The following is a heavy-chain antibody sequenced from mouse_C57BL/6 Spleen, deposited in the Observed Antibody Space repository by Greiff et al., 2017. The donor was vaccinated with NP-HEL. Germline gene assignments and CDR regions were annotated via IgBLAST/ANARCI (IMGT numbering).Heavy chain of an antibody. J-gene: IGHJ3*01. D-gene: IGHD1-1*01. CDR3: ARAHGSSSWFAY. CDR2: IDPSDSYT. V-gene: IGHV1-59*01. Sequence: QVQLQQPGAELVRPGPSVKLSCKASGYTFTSYWMHWVKQRPGQGLEWIGVIDPSDSYTNYNQKFKGKATLTVDTSSSTAYMQLSSLTSEDSAVYYCARAHGSSSWFAYWGQGTLVTVSA. CDR1: GYTFTSYW.